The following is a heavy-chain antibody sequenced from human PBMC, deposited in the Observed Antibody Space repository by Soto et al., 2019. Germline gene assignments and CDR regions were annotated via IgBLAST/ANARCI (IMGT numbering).Heavy chain of an antibody. CDR1: GGSISSGGYY. V-gene: IGHV4-31*03. CDR3: ARGEATMVRGVSPWFDP. D-gene: IGHD3-10*01. J-gene: IGHJ5*02. CDR2: IYYSGST. Sequence: PSETLSLTCTVSGGSISSGGYYWSWIRQHPGKGLEWIGYIYYSGSTYYNPSLKSRVTISVDTSKNQFSLKLSSVTAADTAVYYCARGEATMVRGVSPWFDPWGQGTLVTVSS.